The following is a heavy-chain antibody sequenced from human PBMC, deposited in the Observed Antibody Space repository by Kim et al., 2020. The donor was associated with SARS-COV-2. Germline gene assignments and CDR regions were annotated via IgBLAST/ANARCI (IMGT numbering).Heavy chain of an antibody. CDR3: ARRGYSSVWYFFDY. J-gene: IGHJ4*02. D-gene: IGHD6-19*01. Sequence: GGSLRLSCAASGFTFRSYWMHWVRQAPGKGLVWVSLINSDGTSTSYADSVKGRFTISRDNAKNTLYLQMNSLRAEDTAVYYCARRGYSSVWYFFDYWGQGTRV. CDR2: INSDGTST. V-gene: IGHV3-74*01. CDR1: GFTFRSYW.